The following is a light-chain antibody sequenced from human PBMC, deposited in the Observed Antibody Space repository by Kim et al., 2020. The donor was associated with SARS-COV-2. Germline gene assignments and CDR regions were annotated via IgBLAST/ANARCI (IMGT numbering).Light chain of an antibody. V-gene: IGLV1-40*01. CDR1: SSNIGAGYD. Sequence: VTIACTGVSSNIGAGYDVHWYQQLPGTAPKLLIYGNSNRPSGVPDRFSGSKSGTSASLAITGLQAEDEADYYCQSYDSSLSGSGVFGTGTKVTVL. J-gene: IGLJ1*01. CDR2: GNS. CDR3: QSYDSSLSGSGV.